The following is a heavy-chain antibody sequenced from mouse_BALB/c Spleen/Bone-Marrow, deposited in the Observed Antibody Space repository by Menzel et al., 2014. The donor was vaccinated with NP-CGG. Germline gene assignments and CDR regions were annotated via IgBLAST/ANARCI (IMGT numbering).Heavy chain of an antibody. CDR3: ASPGTY. J-gene: IGHJ3*01. CDR2: IYSGGSI. V-gene: IGHV5-6-5*01. D-gene: IGHD4-1*01. Sequence: EVHLVESGGGLVKSGGALKLSCAASGFTLSSYAMSWVRQTPEKRLEWVASIYSGGSIYYPDSVKGRFTISRDNARNILYLQMSSLRSEDTAMYYCASPGTYWGQGTLVTVSA. CDR1: GFTLSSYA.